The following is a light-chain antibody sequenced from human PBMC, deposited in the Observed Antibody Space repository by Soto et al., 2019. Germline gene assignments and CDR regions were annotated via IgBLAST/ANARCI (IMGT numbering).Light chain of an antibody. CDR2: STN. J-gene: IGLJ3*02. CDR1: SGSVSTSYY. V-gene: IGLV8-61*01. CDR3: VLYMGSGIWV. Sequence: TVVTQEPSFSVSPGGTVTLTCGLSSGSVSTSYYPSWYQQTPGQAPRTLIYSTNTRSSGVPDRFSGFILGNKAALTITGAQADDESDYYCVLYMGSGIWVFGGGTKLTVL.